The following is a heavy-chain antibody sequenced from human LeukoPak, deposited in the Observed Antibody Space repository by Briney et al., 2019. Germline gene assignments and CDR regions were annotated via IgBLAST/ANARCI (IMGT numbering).Heavy chain of an antibody. CDR1: GFTFDDCA. CDR2: IKSKTDGGTT. D-gene: IGHD6-19*01. Sequence: GGSLRLSCAASGFTFDDCAMHWVRQAPGKGLEWVGRIKSKTDGGTTEYAAPVKGRFTISRDDSKSTLYLQMNSLKTEDTAVYYCAKYGSGWSYDYWGQGTLVTVSS. J-gene: IGHJ4*02. V-gene: IGHV3-15*01. CDR3: AKYGSGWSYDY.